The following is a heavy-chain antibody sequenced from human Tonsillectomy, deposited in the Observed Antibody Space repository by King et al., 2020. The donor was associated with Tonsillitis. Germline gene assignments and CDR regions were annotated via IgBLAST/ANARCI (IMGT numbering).Heavy chain of an antibody. CDR2: INHSGST. Sequence: VQLQQWGAGLLKPSETLSLTCAVYGGSFSGYYWSWIRQPPGKGLEWIGEINHSGSTNYNPSLKSRVTISVDTSKNQFSLKLSSVTAADTAVYYCARDQYPVTVDYWGEGTLVTVSS. D-gene: IGHD2-21*02. J-gene: IGHJ4*02. CDR3: ARDQYPVTVDY. CDR1: GGSFSGYY. V-gene: IGHV4-34*01.